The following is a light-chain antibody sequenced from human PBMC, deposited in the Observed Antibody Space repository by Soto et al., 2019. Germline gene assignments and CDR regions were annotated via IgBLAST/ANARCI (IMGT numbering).Light chain of an antibody. Sequence: QSVLTQPPSVSGAPGQRVTISCTGSSSNIGAGYDVHWYQQLPGTAPNLLIYGNSNRPSGVPDRFSGSKSGTSASLAITGLQAADEADDYCQSYASSLSYVFGTGTKLTVL. V-gene: IGLV1-40*01. CDR3: QSYASSLSYV. CDR2: GNS. CDR1: SSNIGAGYD. J-gene: IGLJ1*01.